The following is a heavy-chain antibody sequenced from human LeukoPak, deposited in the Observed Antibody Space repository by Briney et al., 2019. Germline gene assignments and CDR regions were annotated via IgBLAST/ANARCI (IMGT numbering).Heavy chain of an antibody. Sequence: PSETLSLTCTVSGYSISSGYYWGWIRQPPGKGLDSIGSIYHSGNTYYHPALKSRVTISMDTATNQFSLKLSSVTAADTAVYYCARIPTGEHYFEYWGQGTLVTVSS. CDR2: IYHSGNT. J-gene: IGHJ4*02. CDR3: ARIPTGEHYFEY. CDR1: GYSISSGYY. V-gene: IGHV4-38-2*02. D-gene: IGHD7-27*01.